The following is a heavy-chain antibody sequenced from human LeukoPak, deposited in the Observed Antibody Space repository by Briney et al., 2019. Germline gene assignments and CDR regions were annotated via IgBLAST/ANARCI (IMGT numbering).Heavy chain of an antibody. V-gene: IGHV4-39*01. CDR1: GGSISRSSYY. J-gene: IGHJ4*02. CDR2: IYYSGST. Sequence: SETLSLTCTVSGGSISRSSYYWGWIRQPPGKGLEWIGRIYYSGSTYSNPSLKSRATISVDTSKNHFSLKLSSVTAADTAVYYCARHGGVVPYSSGRTLEYWGQGTLVTVSS. D-gene: IGHD6-19*01. CDR3: ARHGGVVPYSSGRTLEY.